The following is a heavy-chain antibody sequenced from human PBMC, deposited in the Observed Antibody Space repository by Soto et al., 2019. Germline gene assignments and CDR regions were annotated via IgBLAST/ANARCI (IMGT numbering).Heavy chain of an antibody. D-gene: IGHD5-12*01. CDR3: ARARDGYNYGFDS. CDR2: IYYSAGT. CDR1: GASVISYY. Sequence: SSETLSLTCTVSGASVISYYWSWIRQPPGKGLEWIGYIYYSAGTNYNPSLKSRVTISVDTSKNQFSLKVSSVTAADTAVYYCARARDGYNYGFDSWGQGTLVTVSS. J-gene: IGHJ4*02. V-gene: IGHV4-59*02.